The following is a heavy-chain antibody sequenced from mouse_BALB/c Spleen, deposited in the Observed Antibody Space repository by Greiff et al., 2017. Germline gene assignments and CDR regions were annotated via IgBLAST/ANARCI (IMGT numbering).Heavy chain of an antibody. D-gene: IGHD1-2*01. Sequence: EVKVVESGGDLVKPGGSLKLSCAASGFTFSSYGMSWVRQTPDKRLEWVATISSGGSYTYYPDSVKGRFTISRDNAKNTLYLQMSSLKSEDTAMYYCACITTATGYAMDYWGQGTSVTVSS. V-gene: IGHV5-6*01. CDR3: ACITTATGYAMDY. J-gene: IGHJ4*01. CDR1: GFTFSSYG. CDR2: ISSGGSYT.